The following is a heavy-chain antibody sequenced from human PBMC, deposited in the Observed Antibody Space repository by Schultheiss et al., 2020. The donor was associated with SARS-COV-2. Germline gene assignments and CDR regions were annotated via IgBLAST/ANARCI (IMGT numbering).Heavy chain of an antibody. CDR3: TRVQYSYGYADDAFDI. CDR1: GFTFGDYA. J-gene: IGHJ3*02. CDR2: IRSKAYGGTT. D-gene: IGHD5-18*01. V-gene: IGHV3-49*03. Sequence: GESLKISCTASGFTFGDYAMSWFRQAPGKGLEWVGFIRSKAYGGTTEYAASVKGRFTISRDDSKSIAYLQMNSLKTEDTAVYYCTRVQYSYGYADDAFDIWGQGTMVTVSS.